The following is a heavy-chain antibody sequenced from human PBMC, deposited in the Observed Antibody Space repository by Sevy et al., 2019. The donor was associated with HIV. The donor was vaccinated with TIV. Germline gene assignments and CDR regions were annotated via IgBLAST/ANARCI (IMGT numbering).Heavy chain of an antibody. CDR1: GFTFSSYW. CDR3: ARGAAAGTFDY. CDR2: VNSDGSST. D-gene: IGHD6-13*01. V-gene: IGHV3-74*01. J-gene: IGHJ4*02. Sequence: GGSLRLSCAASGFTFSSYWMHWVRQAPGKGLVWVSRVNSDGSSTSYADSVKGRFTISRDNAKNTLYLQMNSLRAEDTAVYYCARGAAAGTFDYWDQGTLVTVSS.